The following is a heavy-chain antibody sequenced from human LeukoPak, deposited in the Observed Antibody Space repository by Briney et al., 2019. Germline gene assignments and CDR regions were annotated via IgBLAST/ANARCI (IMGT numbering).Heavy chain of an antibody. CDR3: AKYSRTGDPFDY. J-gene: IGHJ4*02. CDR1: GFTFSSYA. D-gene: IGHD7-27*01. CDR2: IGQIDNT. Sequence: PGGSLRLSCAVSGFTFSSYAMMWVRQAPGKGLEWVSTIGQIDNTYYADSVKGRFTISRDTSKNTLDLQMNSLRGEDAAIYYCAKYSRTGDPFDYWGQGTLVAVSS. V-gene: IGHV3-23*01.